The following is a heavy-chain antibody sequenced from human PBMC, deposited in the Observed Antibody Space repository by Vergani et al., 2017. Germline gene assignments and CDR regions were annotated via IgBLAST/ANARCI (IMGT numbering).Heavy chain of an antibody. CDR3: ARDSGRYYDILTGYFQYYFDY. CDR1: GFTFSSYS. CDR2: ISYDGSNK. J-gene: IGHJ4*02. V-gene: IGHV3-30*03. Sequence: VQLVESGGGLVKPGGSLRLSCAASGFTFSSYSMNWVRQAPGKGLEWVAVISYDGSNKYYADSVKGRFTISRDNSKNTLYLQMNSLRAEDTAVYYCARDSGRYYDILTGYFQYYFDYWGQGTLVTVSS. D-gene: IGHD3-9*01.